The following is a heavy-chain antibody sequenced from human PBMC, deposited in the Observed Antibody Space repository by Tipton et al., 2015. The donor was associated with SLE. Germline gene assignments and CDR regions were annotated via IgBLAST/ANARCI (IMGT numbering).Heavy chain of an antibody. J-gene: IGHJ4*02. CDR1: GFTFSSHT. Sequence: SLRLSCAASGFTFSSHTMSWVRQAPGEGLEWVSVIYSDGSTDYGDSVKGRFTVSRDNYRNTLYLQMDYLSAEDTAVYYCAKNKGTYWGQGTLVTVSS. CDR2: IYSDGST. CDR3: AKNKGTY. V-gene: IGHV3-23*03. D-gene: IGHD3-10*01.